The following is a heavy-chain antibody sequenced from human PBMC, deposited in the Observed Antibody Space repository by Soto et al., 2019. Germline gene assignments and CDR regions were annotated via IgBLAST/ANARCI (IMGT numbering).Heavy chain of an antibody. CDR3: ARIIMVRGVSKDYYFDF. CDR2: IYYSGIT. J-gene: IGHJ4*02. Sequence: SETLSLTCTVSGGSISSSSHYWGWIRRPPGKGLEWIGTIYYSGITYYNPSLKSRVTISVDTSKNQFFLKLSSVTAADTAVYYCARIIMVRGVSKDYYFDFWGQGALVTVSS. V-gene: IGHV4-39*01. CDR1: GGSISSSSHY. D-gene: IGHD3-10*01.